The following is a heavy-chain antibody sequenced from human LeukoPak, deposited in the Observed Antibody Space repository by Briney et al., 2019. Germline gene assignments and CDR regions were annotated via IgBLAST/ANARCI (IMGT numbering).Heavy chain of an antibody. CDR3: ARERGTYDSYAFDI. J-gene: IGHJ3*02. V-gene: IGHV1-2*02. D-gene: IGHD3-3*01. Sequence: ASVKVSCKASGYTFTGYYMHWVRQAPGQGLEWMGWINPNSGGTNYAQKFQGRVTMTRDTSISTAYMELSRLRSDDTAVYYCARERGTYDSYAFDIWGQGPMVTVSS. CDR1: GYTFTGYY. CDR2: INPNSGGT.